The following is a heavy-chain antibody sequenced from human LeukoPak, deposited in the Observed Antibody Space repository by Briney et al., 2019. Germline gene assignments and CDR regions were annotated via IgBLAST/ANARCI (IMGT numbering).Heavy chain of an antibody. J-gene: IGHJ4*02. CDR3: AREGISSGWPYFDY. CDR1: GGSISSYY. CDR2: IYTSGST. V-gene: IGHV4-4*07. D-gene: IGHD6-19*01. Sequence: PSETLSLTCTVSGGSISSYYWSWIRQPAGKGLECIGRIYTSGSTNYNPSLKSRVTMSVDTSKNQFSLKLSSVTAADTAVYYCAREGISSGWPYFDYWGQGTLVTVSS.